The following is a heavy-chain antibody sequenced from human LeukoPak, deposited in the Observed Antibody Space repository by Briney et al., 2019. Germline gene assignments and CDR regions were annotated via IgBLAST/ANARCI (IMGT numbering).Heavy chain of an antibody. CDR1: GYTFTDDY. CDR3: ARVYGRSIVAHREDAFNI. Sequence: ASVKVSCKTSGYTFTDDYMHWVQQAPGQGLEWMGRINPNSGGTYYAQKFQGRVTMTRDTSISTAYLELSSLRSDDTAVYFCARVYGRSIVAHREDAFNIWGQGTMVTVSS. V-gene: IGHV1-2*02. D-gene: IGHD6-6*01. CDR2: INPNSGGT. J-gene: IGHJ3*02.